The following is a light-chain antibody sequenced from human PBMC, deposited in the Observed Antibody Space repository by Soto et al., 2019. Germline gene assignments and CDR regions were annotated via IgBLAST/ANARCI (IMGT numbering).Light chain of an antibody. V-gene: IGKV3-20*01. CDR1: QTVNSKF. CDR3: PQFDASRPAFT. J-gene: IGKJ2*01. Sequence: ESVLTQSPGSLSLSPGERATLSCRASQTVNSKFLNWYQHKPGQAPRLLIYGASIRATGIPDRFSGSRSGAGFPLTITRLEPADFAVYFCPQFDASRPAFTFGPGTKLEI. CDR2: GAS.